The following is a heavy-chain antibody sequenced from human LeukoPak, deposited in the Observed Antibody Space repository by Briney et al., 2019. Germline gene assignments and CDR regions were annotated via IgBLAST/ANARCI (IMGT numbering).Heavy chain of an antibody. Sequence: SETLSLTCTVSGGSISSYYWSWIRQPPGKGLEWIGYIYYSGSTNYNPSLKSRVTISVDTSKNQLSLKLSSVTAADTAVYYCARANYYGSGSQWFDPWGQGTLVTVSS. V-gene: IGHV4-59*01. CDR3: ARANYYGSGSQWFDP. CDR2: IYYSGST. J-gene: IGHJ5*02. CDR1: GGSISSYY. D-gene: IGHD3-10*01.